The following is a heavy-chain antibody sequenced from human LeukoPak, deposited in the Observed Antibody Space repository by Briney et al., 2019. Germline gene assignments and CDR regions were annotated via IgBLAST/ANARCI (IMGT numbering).Heavy chain of an antibody. Sequence: SETLSLTCTVSGGSISSYYWSWIRQPPGKGLEWIGNIYHSGITYYTPSLKSRVTISVDTSKNQFYLKLSSVTAADTAVYYCARAVGSFDWLPLFDFWGQGALVTVSS. CDR1: GGSISSYY. V-gene: IGHV4-59*08. CDR2: IYHSGIT. D-gene: IGHD3-9*01. J-gene: IGHJ4*02. CDR3: ARAVGSFDWLPLFDF.